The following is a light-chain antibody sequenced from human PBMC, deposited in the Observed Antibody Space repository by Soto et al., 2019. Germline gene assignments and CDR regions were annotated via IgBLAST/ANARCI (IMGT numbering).Light chain of an antibody. CDR2: WAS. CDR1: RNILYSSNNKNY. Sequence: DIVMTQSPDSLAVSLGERATINCKSSRNILYSSNNKNYLAWYQQKPGQPPKLLIYWASTRESGVPDRFSGSWSGTDFTLTISSLKAEDVAVYYWQQYYSAPLTFGGGTKVEIK. CDR3: QQYYSAPLT. J-gene: IGKJ4*01. V-gene: IGKV4-1*01.